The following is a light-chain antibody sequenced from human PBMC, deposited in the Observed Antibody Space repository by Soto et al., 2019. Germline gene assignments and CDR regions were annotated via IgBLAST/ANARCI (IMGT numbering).Light chain of an antibody. J-gene: IGLJ1*01. CDR2: EVS. CDR3: SSFSSGSNL. V-gene: IGLV2-14*01. CDR1: SSDVGAYNF. Sequence: QSALTQPASVSGSPGQSIAISCTGTSSDVGAYNFVSWYQQHPGKAPKLMIYEVSNRPSGVSSRFSGSKSGNTASLTISGLQHEDEAYYYSSSFSSGSNLFGTGTKLTVL.